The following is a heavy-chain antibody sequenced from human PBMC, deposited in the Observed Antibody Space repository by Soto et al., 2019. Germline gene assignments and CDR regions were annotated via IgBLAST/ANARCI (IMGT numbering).Heavy chain of an antibody. Sequence: VQLVESGGGVVQPGRSLRLSCAASGFTFSDYAMHWVRQAPGKGLECVAVVSHDGRNTHYSDSVKGRFTISRDSSKNTVALEMTSLRAEDTAVYYCAKGGRQWQVTSDFNYWGQGALVTVSS. CDR1: GFTFSDYA. CDR2: VSHDGRNT. J-gene: IGHJ4*02. CDR3: AKGGRQWQVTSDFNY. D-gene: IGHD6-19*01. V-gene: IGHV3-30*18.